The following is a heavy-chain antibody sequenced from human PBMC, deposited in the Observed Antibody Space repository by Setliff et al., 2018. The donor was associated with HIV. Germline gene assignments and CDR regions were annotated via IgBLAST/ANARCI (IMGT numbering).Heavy chain of an antibody. CDR3: ARLLEGPDYSSDFRYLDWFPDV. CDR2: INPTGDIT. D-gene: IGHD3-9*01. J-gene: IGHJ4*02. Sequence: ASVKVSCKASGYTFINNYIHWVRQAPGQGLEWMGLINPTGDITFYPQKFQARVTMTRDTSTSTVYLELRSLRSEDTAVYYCARLLEGPDYSSDFRYLDWFPDVWGQGTLVTVSS. CDR1: GYTFINNY. V-gene: IGHV1-46*01.